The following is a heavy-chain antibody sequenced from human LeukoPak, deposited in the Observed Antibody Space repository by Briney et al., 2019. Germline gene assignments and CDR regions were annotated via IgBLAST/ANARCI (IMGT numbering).Heavy chain of an antibody. V-gene: IGHV4-39*07. D-gene: IGHD1-7*01. J-gene: IGHJ4*02. CDR1: GGSISSSSYY. Sequence: SETLSLTCTVSGGSISSSSYYWGWIRQPPGKGLEWIGSIYYSGSTYYNPSLKSRVTISVDTSKNQFSLKLSSVTAADTAVYYFARGLIIGTTSPFDYWGQGTLVTVSS. CDR2: IYYSGST. CDR3: ARGLIIGTTSPFDY.